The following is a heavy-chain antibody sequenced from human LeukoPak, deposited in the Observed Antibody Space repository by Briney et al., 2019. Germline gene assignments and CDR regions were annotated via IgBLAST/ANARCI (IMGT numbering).Heavy chain of an antibody. CDR1: GFTFSSYA. Sequence: PGASLRLSCAASGFTFSSYAMSWVRQAPGRGLEGFSVISGSGGSTYYADSVKGRFTISRDNSKNTLYLQMNSLRAEDTAVYYCAKDRLYNWNFFDYWGQGTLVTVSS. J-gene: IGHJ4*02. V-gene: IGHV3-23*01. CDR2: ISGSGGST. CDR3: AKDRLYNWNFFDY. D-gene: IGHD1-20*01.